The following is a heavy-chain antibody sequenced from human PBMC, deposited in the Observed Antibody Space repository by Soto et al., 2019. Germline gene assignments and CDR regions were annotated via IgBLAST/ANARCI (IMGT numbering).Heavy chain of an antibody. V-gene: IGHV1-2*04. CDR2: INPNSGGT. CDR1: EYTFIDYY. J-gene: IGHJ3*02. Sequence: ASVKVSCKASEYTFIDYYIHWVRQAPGQGLEWMGWINPNSGGTNYAQKFQGWVTMTRDTSISTAYMELSRLRFDGTAVYYCARTRGSYNAFDTWGQGTVVTVSS. CDR3: ARTRGSYNAFDT. D-gene: IGHD1-26*01.